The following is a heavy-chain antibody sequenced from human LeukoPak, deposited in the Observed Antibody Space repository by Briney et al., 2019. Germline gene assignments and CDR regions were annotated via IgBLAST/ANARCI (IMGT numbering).Heavy chain of an antibody. CDR1: GFTFSNFA. J-gene: IGHJ4*02. CDR2: ISGSGLST. Sequence: PGGSLRLSCVASGFTFSNFAISWVRQAPGKGLEWVSAISGSGLSTYYADSVKGRFTISRDNSKNTLYLQMNGLRAEDTAVYYCARDLGSSWSLGYYDYWGQGTLVTVSS. D-gene: IGHD6-13*01. V-gene: IGHV3-23*01. CDR3: ARDLGSSWSLGYYDY.